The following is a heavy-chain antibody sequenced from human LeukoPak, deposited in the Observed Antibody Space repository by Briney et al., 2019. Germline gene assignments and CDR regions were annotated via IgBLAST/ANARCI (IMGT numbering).Heavy chain of an antibody. CDR1: GDSISSSY. Sequence: SESLSLTCTVSGDSISSSYWSWIRQPPNKGLEWIGYIYYSGGTKYNPSLKSRVTISLDTSKNQFSLKLSSVTAADTAVYYCARDCDILNRGWFDPWGQGTLVTVSS. CDR2: IYYSGGT. CDR3: ARDCDILNRGWFDP. D-gene: IGHD3-9*01. V-gene: IGHV4-59*12. J-gene: IGHJ5*02.